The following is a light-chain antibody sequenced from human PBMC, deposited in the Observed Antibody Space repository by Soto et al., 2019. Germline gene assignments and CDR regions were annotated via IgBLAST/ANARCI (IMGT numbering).Light chain of an antibody. Sequence: QSALTQPASVSGSPGQSITISCTGTSSDVGGYNYVCWYQQHPGKAPKLMIYEVSNRPSGVSNRFSGSKAGNTASLTISGLQAEGEADYFCSSYTSSSPRVFGGGTKLTVL. V-gene: IGLV2-14*01. CDR2: EVS. CDR1: SSDVGGYNY. J-gene: IGLJ3*02. CDR3: SSYTSSSPRV.